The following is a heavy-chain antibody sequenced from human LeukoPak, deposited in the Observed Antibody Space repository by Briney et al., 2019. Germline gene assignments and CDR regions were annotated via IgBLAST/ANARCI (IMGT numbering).Heavy chain of an antibody. CDR3: ARERYGDYGFDY. D-gene: IGHD4-17*01. CDR1: GFTFSSYS. V-gene: IGHV3-48*01. Sequence: GGSLRLSCAASGFTFSSYSMNWVRQAPGKGLEWVSYISSSSSTIYYAHSVKGRFNISRANAKNSLYLQMNSLRAEDTAVYYCARERYGDYGFDYWGQGTLVTVSS. J-gene: IGHJ4*02. CDR2: ISSSSSTI.